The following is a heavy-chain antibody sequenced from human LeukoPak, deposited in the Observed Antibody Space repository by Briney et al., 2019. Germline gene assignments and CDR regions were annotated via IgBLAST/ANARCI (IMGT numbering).Heavy chain of an antibody. CDR3: ARIPYSSGTIDY. D-gene: IGHD6-19*01. CDR2: INSDGSGT. V-gene: IGHV3-74*01. CDR1: GFTFSSYW. J-gene: IGHJ4*02. Sequence: GGSLGLSCAASGFTFSSYWMHWVRQAPGKGLVWVSRINSDGSGTGYADSVKGRFTISRDNANNTLYLQMNSLRAEDTAVYYCARIPYSSGTIDYWGQGTLVTVSS.